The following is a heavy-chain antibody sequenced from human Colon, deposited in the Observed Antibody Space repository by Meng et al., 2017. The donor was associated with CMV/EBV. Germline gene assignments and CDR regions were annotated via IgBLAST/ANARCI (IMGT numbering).Heavy chain of an antibody. CDR2: VYYTGST. CDR1: GSSISSGYY. Sequence: SETLSLTCSVSGSSISSGYYWGWIRQPPGKGLECIGSVYYTGSTYYNPSLRSRVAIFVDTSKNQFSLKLNSMTAADTAVYYCGGGWRPGGYFDPWGQGILVTVSS. D-gene: IGHD3-16*01. V-gene: IGHV4-38-2*02. CDR3: GGGWRPGGYFDP. J-gene: IGHJ4*02.